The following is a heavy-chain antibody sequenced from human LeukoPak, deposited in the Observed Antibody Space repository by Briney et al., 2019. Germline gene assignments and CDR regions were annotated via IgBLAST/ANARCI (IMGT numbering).Heavy chain of an antibody. CDR3: ARLSTSVAGPDY. D-gene: IGHD6-19*01. V-gene: IGHV5-51*01. CDR1: GYTFISYW. J-gene: IGHJ4*02. Sequence: GESLKISRKGSGYTFISYWIGWVRQMPGKGLEWMGIIFPDDSDTRYSPSFQGQVLISVDKSITTAYLQWGSLKASDSAMYYCARLSTSVAGPDYWGQGTLVTVSS. CDR2: IFPDDSDT.